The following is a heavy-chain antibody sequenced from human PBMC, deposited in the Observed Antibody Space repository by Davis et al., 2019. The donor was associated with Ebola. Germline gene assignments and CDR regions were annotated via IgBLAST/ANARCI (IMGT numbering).Heavy chain of an antibody. CDR1: GDSVFGKNGA. D-gene: IGHD3-3*01. Sequence: PSETLSLTCAISGDSVFGKNGAWNWIRQSPSRGLEWLGRTYYTSKWHNDYGESVKSRISINPDTSKNQLSLQLNSVTPEDTAAYYCTRGWGRSGFDIWGHGTMVTVSS. J-gene: IGHJ3*02. CDR2: TYYTSKWHN. CDR3: TRGWGRSGFDI. V-gene: IGHV6-1*01.